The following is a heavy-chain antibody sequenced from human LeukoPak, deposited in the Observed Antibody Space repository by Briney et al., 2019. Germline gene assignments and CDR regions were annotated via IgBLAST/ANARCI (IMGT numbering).Heavy chain of an antibody. J-gene: IGHJ4*02. CDR2: KYGSRSE. D-gene: IGHD3-16*01. V-gene: IGHV3-66*01. CDR1: GFNVSGHY. Sequence: GGSLRLSCEVSGFNVSGHYMNWVRQAPGKGLVFVAIKYGSRSEFYADSVQGRFTISMDTSKNTVWLQMNSLRVDDTAVYYCARDPPPETFGISGFFDYWGQGTLVTVSS. CDR3: ARDPPPETFGISGFFDY.